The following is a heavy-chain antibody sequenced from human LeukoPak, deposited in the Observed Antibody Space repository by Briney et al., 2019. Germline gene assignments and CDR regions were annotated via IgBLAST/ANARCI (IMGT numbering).Heavy chain of an antibody. CDR3: ARWASKGNDSSGSDAFDI. CDR2: IYYSGST. CDR1: GGSISSSSYY. D-gene: IGHD3-22*01. Sequence: SETLSLTCTVSGGSISSSSYYWGWIRQPPGKGLEWIGSIYYSGSTYYNPSLKSRVTISVDTSKNQFSLKLSSVTAADTAVYYCARWASKGNDSSGSDAFDIWGQGTMVTVSS. V-gene: IGHV4-39*01. J-gene: IGHJ3*02.